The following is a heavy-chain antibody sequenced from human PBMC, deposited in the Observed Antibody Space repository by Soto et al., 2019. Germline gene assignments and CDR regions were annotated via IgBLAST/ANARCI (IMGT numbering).Heavy chain of an antibody. D-gene: IGHD3-3*01. J-gene: IGHJ4*02. CDR3: VSTSEWSVLDN. V-gene: IGHV4-39*01. CDR1: GGSISSSSYY. Sequence: QLQLQESGPGLVKSSETLSLKCTVSGGSISSSSYYWGWIRQPPGKGLEWIGNIYYSGYSGTTYYNPSLKSRLTISVDTSNNQFSLKLSSVTAADTAVYFCVSTSEWSVLDNWGQGTLVIVSS. CDR2: IYYSGYSGTT.